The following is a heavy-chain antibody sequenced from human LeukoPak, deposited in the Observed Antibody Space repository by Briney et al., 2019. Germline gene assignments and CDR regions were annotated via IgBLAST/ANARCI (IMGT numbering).Heavy chain of an antibody. V-gene: IGHV3-33*01. J-gene: IGHJ3*02. CDR1: GFTFSSYG. Sequence: GGSLRLSCAASGFTFSSYGMHWVRQAPGKGLEWVAVIWYDGSNKYYADSVKGRFTISRDSSKNTLYLQMNSLRAEDTAVYYCARDGAMVRGVNDAFDIWGQGTMVTVSS. CDR3: ARDGAMVRGVNDAFDI. D-gene: IGHD3-10*01. CDR2: IWYDGSNK.